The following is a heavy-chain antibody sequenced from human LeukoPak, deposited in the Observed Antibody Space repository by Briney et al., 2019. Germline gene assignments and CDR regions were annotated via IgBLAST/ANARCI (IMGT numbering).Heavy chain of an antibody. D-gene: IGHD6-19*01. J-gene: IGHJ4*02. CDR1: GFTFSKYW. CDR2: INTDGTVT. V-gene: IGHV3-74*01. Sequence: PGGSLRLSCAASGFTFSKYWILWVRQAPGKGLESVSRINTDGTVTTYADSVKGRFTVSRDNADNTMFLQMNSVRDEATAVYYCATKQWLAPPPDSWGQGTPVTVSS. CDR3: ATKQWLAPPPDS.